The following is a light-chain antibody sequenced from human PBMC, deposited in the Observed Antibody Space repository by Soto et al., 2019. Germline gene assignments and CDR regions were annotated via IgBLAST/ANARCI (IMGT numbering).Light chain of an antibody. V-gene: IGLV2-14*01. CDR1: SSDLGAFKY. Sequence: QSARTQPASVSGSPGQSITISGIGSSSDLGAFKYVSWYQQHPGKAPQLMIYEVTNRPSGVSLRFSGSKSGNTASLTISGLQAEDEADYYCSSYTGSSTYVFGTGTKVTVL. CDR3: SSYTGSSTYV. CDR2: EVT. J-gene: IGLJ1*01.